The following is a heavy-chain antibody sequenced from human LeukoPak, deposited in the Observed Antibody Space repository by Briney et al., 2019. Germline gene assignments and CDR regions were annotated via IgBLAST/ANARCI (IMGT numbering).Heavy chain of an antibody. CDR3: ARGKGKSRIVDY. Sequence: PGGSLRLSCAASGFTISGNLMSWVRQAPGKGLEWVSLIYSGGTTYYADSVKGRFTISSENSKNTLYLQMNSLRVEDTAEYFCARGKGKSRIVDYWGQGTLVTVSS. D-gene: IGHD2-15*01. V-gene: IGHV3-66*01. CDR1: GFTISGNL. J-gene: IGHJ4*02. CDR2: IYSGGTT.